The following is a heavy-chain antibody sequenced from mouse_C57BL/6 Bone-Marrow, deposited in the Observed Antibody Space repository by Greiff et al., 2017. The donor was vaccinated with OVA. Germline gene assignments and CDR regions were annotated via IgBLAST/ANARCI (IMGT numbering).Heavy chain of an antibody. J-gene: IGHJ2*01. CDR3: EREGY. CDR2: IDPSDSYT. V-gene: IGHV1-50*01. CDR1: GYTFTSYW. Sequence: QVQLQQPGAELVKPGASVKLSCKASGYTFTSYWMQWVKQRPGQGLEWIGEIDPSDSYTNYNQKFKGKATLTVDTSSSTAYMQLSSLTSEDSAVYYWEREGYWGQGTTLTVSS.